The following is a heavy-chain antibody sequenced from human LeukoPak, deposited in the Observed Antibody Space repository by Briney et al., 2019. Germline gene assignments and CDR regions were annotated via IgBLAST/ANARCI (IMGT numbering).Heavy chain of an antibody. Sequence: ASVKVSCKASGYTFTGYYMHWVRQAPGQGLEWMGWINPNSGDTNYAQKFQGRVTMTRDTSINAAYMELSSLRSDDTAVYYCARCYRSAIVVVPAAQEDYMDVWGKGTTVTVSS. D-gene: IGHD2-2*01. J-gene: IGHJ6*03. V-gene: IGHV1-2*02. CDR3: ARCYRSAIVVVPAAQEDYMDV. CDR1: GYTFTGYY. CDR2: INPNSGDT.